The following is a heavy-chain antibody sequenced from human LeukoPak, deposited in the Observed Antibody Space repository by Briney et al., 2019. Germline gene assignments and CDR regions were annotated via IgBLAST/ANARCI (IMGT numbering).Heavy chain of an antibody. CDR2: IYPDDSDT. Sequence: GESLKISCKGSGYSFTTYWIAWVRQMSGKGLEWMGIIYPDDSDTRYSPSFQGQVTISADKSINTASLQWSSLKASDTAIYYCARGAGALHNWNSSLGTNVGMDVLGQGTTVTVSS. CDR3: ARGAGALHNWNSSLGTNVGMDV. D-gene: IGHD1-1*01. J-gene: IGHJ6*02. CDR1: GYSFTTYW. V-gene: IGHV5-51*01.